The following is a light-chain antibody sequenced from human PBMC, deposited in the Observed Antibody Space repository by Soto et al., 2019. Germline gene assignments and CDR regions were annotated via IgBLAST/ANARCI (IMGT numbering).Light chain of an antibody. V-gene: IGKV1-5*01. Sequence: DIQMTQSPSTLSASVVDRVIITCRASQSISDYLAWYQQKPGKAPKLLIYDASNLESGVPSRFSGSASGTDFTLTINSLQPEDFATYYCQQTYTAANFGQGTRLEI. J-gene: IGKJ5*01. CDR3: QQTYTAAN. CDR1: QSISDY. CDR2: DAS.